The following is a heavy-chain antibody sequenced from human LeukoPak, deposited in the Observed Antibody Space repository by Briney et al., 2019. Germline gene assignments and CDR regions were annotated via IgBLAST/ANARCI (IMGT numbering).Heavy chain of an antibody. V-gene: IGHV3-7*04. CDR3: ARGGNGDNVGYCDY. CDR2: IKQDGSEK. J-gene: IGHJ4*02. D-gene: IGHD4-17*01. CDR1: GFTFSSYW. Sequence: PGGSLRLSCAASGFTFSSYWMSWGRQAPGKGLEWVANIKQDGSEKHYVDSVKGRFTISRDNAKNSLYLQMDSLRAEDTAVYYCARGGNGDNVGYCDYWGQGILVTVSS.